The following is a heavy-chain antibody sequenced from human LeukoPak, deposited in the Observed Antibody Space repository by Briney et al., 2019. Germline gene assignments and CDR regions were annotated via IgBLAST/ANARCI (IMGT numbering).Heavy chain of an antibody. Sequence: SETLSLTCTVSGGSISISSYYWGWIRQPPGKGLEWIGSIYYSGNTYYNPSLKSRVTISVDTSKNQFSLRLSSVTAADTAVYYCARPLDNGDLGVDYWGQGTLVTVSS. J-gene: IGHJ4*02. D-gene: IGHD3-10*01. CDR3: ARPLDNGDLGVDY. CDR1: GGSISISSYY. CDR2: IYYSGNT. V-gene: IGHV4-39*01.